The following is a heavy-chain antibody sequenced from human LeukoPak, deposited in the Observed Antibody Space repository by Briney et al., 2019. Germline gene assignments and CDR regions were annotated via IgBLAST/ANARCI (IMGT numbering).Heavy chain of an antibody. CDR2: IKQDGSEK. J-gene: IGHJ4*02. V-gene: IGHV3-7*03. CDR1: GFTFSSYW. D-gene: IGHD3-10*01. Sequence: GGSLRLSCAASGFTFSSYWRSWVRQAPGKGLEWVANIKQDGSEKYYVDSVKGRFTISRDNAKNSLYLQMNSLRAEDTAVYYCARVELRNARFGELLLFDYWGQGTLVTVSS. CDR3: ARVELRNARFGELLLFDY.